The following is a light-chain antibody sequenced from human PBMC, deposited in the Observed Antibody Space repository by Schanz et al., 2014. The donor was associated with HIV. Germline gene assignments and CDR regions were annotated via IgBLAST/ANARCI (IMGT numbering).Light chain of an antibody. CDR2: EVS. J-gene: IGLJ1*01. V-gene: IGLV2-14*01. Sequence: QSALTQPASVSGSPGQSINISCTGTSSDVGGYNYVSRDQQHPGKAPKLMIYEVSKRPSGVPDRFSGSKSGTSASLAISGLQSEDEAEYYCQSYDSSLGGYVFGTGTKLTVL. CDR3: QSYDSSLGGYV. CDR1: SSDVGGYNY.